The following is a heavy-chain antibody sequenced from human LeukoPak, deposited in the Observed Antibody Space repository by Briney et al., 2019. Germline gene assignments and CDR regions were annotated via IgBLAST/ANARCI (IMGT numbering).Heavy chain of an antibody. CDR2: ISSSSVSI. CDR3: AREGFYYYYMDV. V-gene: IGHV3-48*01. CDR1: GFTLSTYS. J-gene: IGHJ6*03. Sequence: GGSLGLSCGASGFTLSTYSMSWVRQAPGKGLEWLSYISSSSVSIYYADSVKGRFTISRDNAQNSLYLQMNSLRAEDTAVYYCAREGFYYYYMDVWGKGTTVTVSS.